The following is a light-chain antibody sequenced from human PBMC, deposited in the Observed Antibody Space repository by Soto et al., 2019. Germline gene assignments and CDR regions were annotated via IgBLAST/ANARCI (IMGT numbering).Light chain of an antibody. CDR2: DVN. CDR3: SSYAGSAVI. V-gene: IGLV2-11*01. CDR1: SSDVGSSDY. Sequence: QSALTQPRSVSGSPGQSVTISCTGTSSDVGSSDYVSWYQQHPVKAPKLLIYDVNKRPSGVPDRFSGYKSANTASLTISGLQAEVEADYYCSSYAGSAVIFGGGTKLTVL. J-gene: IGLJ2*01.